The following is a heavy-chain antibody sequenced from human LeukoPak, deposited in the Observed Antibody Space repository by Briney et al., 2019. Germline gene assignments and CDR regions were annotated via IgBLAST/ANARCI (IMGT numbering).Heavy chain of an antibody. J-gene: IGHJ4*02. CDR2: ISTYNGNT. Sequence: ASVKVSCTASGYTFTSYGINWVRQAPGQGLEWMGWISTYNGNTNYAQKLQGRVSMTTDTSTSAAYMELRSLRSDDTALYYCARDFGYSYGYADYWGQGTLVTVSS. V-gene: IGHV1-18*01. CDR1: GYTFTSYG. CDR3: ARDFGYSYGYADY. D-gene: IGHD5-18*01.